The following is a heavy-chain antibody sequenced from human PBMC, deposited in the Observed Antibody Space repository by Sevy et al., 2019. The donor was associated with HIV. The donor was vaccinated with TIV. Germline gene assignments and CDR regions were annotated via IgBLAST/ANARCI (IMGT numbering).Heavy chain of an antibody. Sequence: SETLSLTCTVSGDSISSSAYYWGWIRQPPGKGLEWIGSIYYTGSTYYNPSLKSRITISVDTSKNQFSLKLNSVTAADTAVYYCARPEYSGGYLTGFDYWGQGALVTVSS. CDR3: ARPEYSGGYLTGFDY. J-gene: IGHJ4*02. CDR2: IYYTGST. CDR1: GDSISSSAYY. V-gene: IGHV4-39*01. D-gene: IGHD1-26*01.